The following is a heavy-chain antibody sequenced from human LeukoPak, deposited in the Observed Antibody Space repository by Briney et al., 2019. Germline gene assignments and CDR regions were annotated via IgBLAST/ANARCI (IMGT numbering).Heavy chain of an antibody. CDR3: ARELRGYYYYYGMDV. CDR1: GYTFTGYY. J-gene: IGHJ6*02. CDR2: INPNSGGT. V-gene: IGHV1-2*02. Sequence: ASVKVSCKASGYTFTGYYMHWVRQAPGQGLEWMGWINPNSGGTNYAQKFQGRVTMTRDTSISTAYMELSRLRSDDTAVYYCARELRGYYYYYGMDVWGQGTTVTVSS.